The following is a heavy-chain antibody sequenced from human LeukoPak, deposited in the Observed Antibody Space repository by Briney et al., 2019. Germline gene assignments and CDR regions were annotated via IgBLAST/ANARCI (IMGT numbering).Heavy chain of an antibody. CDR3: ARGQDDHYDFWSGYYSY. J-gene: IGHJ4*02. CDR2: IYHSGST. Sequence: SETLSPTCTVSGGSLSSSSYYWGWLRQPPGKGLEWLGSIYHSGSTYYNPSLKSRVTISVDTSKNQFSLKLSSVTAADTAVYYCARGQDDHYDFWSGYYSYWGQGTLVTVSS. V-gene: IGHV4-39*07. D-gene: IGHD3-3*01. CDR1: GGSLSSSSYY.